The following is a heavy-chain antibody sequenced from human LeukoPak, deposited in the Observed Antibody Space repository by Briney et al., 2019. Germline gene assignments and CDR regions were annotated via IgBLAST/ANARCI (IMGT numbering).Heavy chain of an antibody. V-gene: IGHV3-21*01. CDR2: ISSSSSYI. J-gene: IGHJ6*04. CDR3: AELGITMIGGV. Sequence: GGSLRLSCAASGFTFSSYSMNWVRQAPGKGLEWVSSISSSSSYIYYADSVKGRFTISRDNAKNSLYLQMSSLRAEDTAVYYCAELGITMIGGVWGKGTTVTISS. CDR1: GFTFSSYS. D-gene: IGHD3-10*02.